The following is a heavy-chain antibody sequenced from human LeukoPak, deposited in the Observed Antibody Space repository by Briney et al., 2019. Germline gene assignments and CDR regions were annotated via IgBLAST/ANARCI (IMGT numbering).Heavy chain of an antibody. J-gene: IGHJ6*03. Sequence: GASVKVSCKVSGYTLTELSMHWVRQAPGKGLEWMGWMNPNSGNTGYAQKFQGRVTITRNTSISTAYMELSSLRSEDTAVYYCARGQVQLWVQGYYYYMDVWGKGTTVTVSS. V-gene: IGHV1-8*03. CDR1: GYTLTELS. D-gene: IGHD5-18*01. CDR2: MNPNSGNT. CDR3: ARGQVQLWVQGYYYYMDV.